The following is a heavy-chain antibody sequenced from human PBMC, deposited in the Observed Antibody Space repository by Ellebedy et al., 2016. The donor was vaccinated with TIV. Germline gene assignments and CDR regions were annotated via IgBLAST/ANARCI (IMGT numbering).Heavy chain of an antibody. CDR2: IKQDGSEK. J-gene: IGHJ6*02. Sequence: GGSLRLSCAGSGFTFGSFAMHWVRQAPGKGLEWVANIKQDGSEKYYVDSVKGRFTISRDNAKNSLYLQMNSLRDEDTAVYYCASWIAARSYYYYGMDVWGQGTTVTVSS. CDR3: ASWIAARSYYYYGMDV. V-gene: IGHV3-7*01. D-gene: IGHD6-6*01. CDR1: GFTFGSFA.